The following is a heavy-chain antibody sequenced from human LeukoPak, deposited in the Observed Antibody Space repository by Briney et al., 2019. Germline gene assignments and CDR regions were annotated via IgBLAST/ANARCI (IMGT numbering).Heavy chain of an antibody. CDR3: AKDLAHWYFDL. Sequence: GGSLRLSCAASGFTFNSYAMTWVRQAPGKGLEWVSSISGSGGSTYYADSVKGRFTISRDNSKNTLFLQMNSLRAEDTAVYYCAKDLAHWYFDLWGRGTLVTVSS. CDR1: GFTFNSYA. J-gene: IGHJ2*01. V-gene: IGHV3-23*01. CDR2: ISGSGGST.